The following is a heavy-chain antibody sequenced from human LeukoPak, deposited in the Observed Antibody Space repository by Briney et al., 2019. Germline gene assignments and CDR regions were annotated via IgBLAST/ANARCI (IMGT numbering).Heavy chain of an antibody. CDR3: ARDGNYYGSGSYGWFDP. CDR2: INHSGST. J-gene: IGHJ5*02. D-gene: IGHD3-10*01. CDR1: GGSFSGDY. V-gene: IGHV4-34*01. Sequence: SETLSLTCAVYGGSFSGDYWSWIRQPPGKGLEWIGEINHSGSTNYNPSLKSRVTISVDTSKDQFSLKLSSVTAADTAVYYCARDGNYYGSGSYGWFDPWGQGTLVTVSS.